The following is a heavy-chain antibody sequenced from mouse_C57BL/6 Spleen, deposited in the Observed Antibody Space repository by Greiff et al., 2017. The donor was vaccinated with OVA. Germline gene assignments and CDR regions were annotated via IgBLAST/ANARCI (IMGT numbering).Heavy chain of an antibody. J-gene: IGHJ3*01. CDR2: INPNNGGT. CDR3: ARSNNYWFAY. Sequence: VQLQQSGPELVKPGASVKISCKASGYTFTDYYMNWVKQSHGKSLEWIGDINPNNGGTSYNQKFKGKATLTVDKSSSTAYMELRSLTSEDSAVYYCARSNNYWFAYWGQGTLVTVSA. CDR1: GYTFTDYY. V-gene: IGHV1-26*01. D-gene: IGHD1-3*01.